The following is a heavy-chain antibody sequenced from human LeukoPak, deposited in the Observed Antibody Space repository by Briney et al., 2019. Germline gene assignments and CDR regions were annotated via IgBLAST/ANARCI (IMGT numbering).Heavy chain of an antibody. J-gene: IGHJ4*02. CDR2: ISYDGTNK. CDR1: GFTFSNYA. D-gene: IGHD5-24*01. Sequence: PGRSLRLSCAASGFTFSNYAIHWVRQAPGKGLEWVSVISYDGTNKYYADSVKGRFTISRDNPKNTLYLQMNSLKTEDTALYYCARQMATILDGILDYWGQGTLVTVSS. CDR3: ARQMATILDGILDY. V-gene: IGHV3-30*04.